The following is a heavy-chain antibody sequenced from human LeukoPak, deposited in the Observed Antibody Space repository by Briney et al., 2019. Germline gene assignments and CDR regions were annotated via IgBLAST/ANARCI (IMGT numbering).Heavy chain of an antibody. D-gene: IGHD1-1*01. CDR1: GFTFSSYA. CDR2: TSYGGGRT. Sequence: GGSLRLSCAASGFTFSSYAMSWVRQAPGKGLEWVSTTSYGGGRTYYADSVKGRFTISRDNSKNTLYLQMNSLRADDTAVYYCAKGYWNPGYWGQGTLVTVSS. V-gene: IGHV3-23*01. CDR3: AKGYWNPGY. J-gene: IGHJ4*02.